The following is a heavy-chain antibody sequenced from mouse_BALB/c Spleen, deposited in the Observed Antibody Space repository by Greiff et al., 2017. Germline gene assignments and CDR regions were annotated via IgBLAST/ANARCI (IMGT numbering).Heavy chain of an antibody. CDR1: GFTFSSFG. CDR2: ISSGSSTI. Sequence: EVQGVESGGGLVQPGGSRKLSCAASGFTFSSFGMHWVRQAPEKGLEWVAYISSGSSTIYYADTVKGRFTISRDNPKNTLFLQMTSLRSEDTAMYYCARSFMITTAMDYWGQGTSVTVSS. J-gene: IGHJ4*01. V-gene: IGHV5-17*02. D-gene: IGHD2-4*01. CDR3: ARSFMITTAMDY.